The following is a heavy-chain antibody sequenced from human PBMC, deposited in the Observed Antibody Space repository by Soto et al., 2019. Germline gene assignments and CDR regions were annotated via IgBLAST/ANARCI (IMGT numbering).Heavy chain of an antibody. V-gene: IGHV3-23*01. CDR2: ISGSGGTT. D-gene: IGHD3-9*01. CDR3: AKNVWGITIFGGMDV. J-gene: IGHJ6*02. Sequence: EVQLLESGGGLVQPGGSLRVSCAASGFTFSSYAMSWVRQAPGKGLEWVSAISGSGGTTYYADSVKGRFTISRDNSKNTLYLQMNSLRAEDTAVYYCAKNVWGITIFGGMDVWGQGTTVTVSS. CDR1: GFTFSSYA.